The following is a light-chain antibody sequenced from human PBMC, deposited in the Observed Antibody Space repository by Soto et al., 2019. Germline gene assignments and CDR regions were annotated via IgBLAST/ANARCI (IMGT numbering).Light chain of an antibody. V-gene: IGLV2-8*01. CDR3: SSFAGNNNLV. CDR2: EVS. CDR1: SSDVGVYNY. J-gene: IGLJ2*01. Sequence: QSALTQPPSASGSPGQSVTISCTGTSSDVGVYNYVSWYQQHPGKAPKLMIYEVSKRPSGAPDRFSGSKSGNTASLTVSGLQAEDEADYYCSSFAGNNNLVFGGGTKVTVL.